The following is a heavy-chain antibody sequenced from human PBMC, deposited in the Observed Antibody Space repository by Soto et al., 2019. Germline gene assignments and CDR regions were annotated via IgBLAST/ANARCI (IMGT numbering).Heavy chain of an antibody. J-gene: IGHJ4*02. V-gene: IGHV3-23*01. CDR2: ISVSGGST. D-gene: IGHD3-22*01. CDR3: AKGLYYYDSSDYRLFDY. CDR1: GFTFNNYA. Sequence: PGGSLRLSCAASGFTFNNYALTWVRQAPGKGLEWVSTISVSGGSTHYADSVKGRFTISRDNSKKTLYLQMHSLRAEDTAVYYCAKGLYYYDSSDYRLFDYWGQGTQVTVSS.